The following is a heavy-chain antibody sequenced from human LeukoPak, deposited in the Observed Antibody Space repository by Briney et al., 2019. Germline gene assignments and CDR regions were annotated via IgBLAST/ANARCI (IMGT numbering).Heavy chain of an antibody. D-gene: IGHD5-24*01. Sequence: TPGGSLRLSCAASGFTFSSYSMNWVRQAPGKGLEWVSSISSSSSYIYYADSVKGRFTISRDNAKNSLYLQMNSLRAEDAAVYYCARRRDGYAAYWGQGTLVTVSS. V-gene: IGHV3-21*01. CDR2: ISSSSSYI. CDR1: GFTFSSYS. J-gene: IGHJ4*02. CDR3: ARRRDGYAAY.